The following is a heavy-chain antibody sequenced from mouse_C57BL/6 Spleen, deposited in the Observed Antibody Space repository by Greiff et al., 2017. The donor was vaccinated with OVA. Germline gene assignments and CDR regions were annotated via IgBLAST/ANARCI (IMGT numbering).Heavy chain of an antibody. CDR3: ARRFITTVVAVWYFDV. V-gene: IGHV1-63*01. CDR2: IYPGGGYT. Sequence: QVQLKQSGAELVRPGTSVKMSCKASGYTFTNYWIGWAKQRPGHGLEWIGDIYPGGGYTNYNEKFKGKATLTADKSSSTAYMQFSSLTSEDSAIYYGARRFITTVVAVWYFDVWGTGTTVTVSS. J-gene: IGHJ1*03. CDR1: GYTFTNYW. D-gene: IGHD1-1*01.